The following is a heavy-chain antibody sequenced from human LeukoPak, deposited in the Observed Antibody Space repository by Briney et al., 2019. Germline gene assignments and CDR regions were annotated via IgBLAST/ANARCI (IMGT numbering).Heavy chain of an antibody. CDR2: IYYSGST. J-gene: IGHJ4*02. CDR1: GGSISSGDYY. D-gene: IGHD3-10*01. V-gene: IGHV4-30-4*08. CDR3: AREGVTMVRRHFDY. Sequence: ASETLSLTCTVSGGSISSGDYYWSWIRQPPGKGLEWIGYIYYSGSTYYNPSLKSRVTISVDTSKNQFSLKLSSVTAADTAVYYCAREGVTMVRRHFDYWGQGTLVTVSS.